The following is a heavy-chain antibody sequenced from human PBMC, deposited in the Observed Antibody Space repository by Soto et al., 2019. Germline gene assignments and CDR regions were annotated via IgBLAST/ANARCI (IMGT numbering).Heavy chain of an antibody. J-gene: IGHJ3*02. CDR2: IYFNGSA. Sequence: PSETLSLTCTVSGDSANTKSYYLTWIRQSPGDRPGWSGYIYFNGSAEYNPSLKSRVTIAMDTSKNQFSLKLNSVTTADSAVYYCARECSDFNARYSIHAFDTWGQCTX. D-gene: IGHD4-4*01. CDR1: GDSANTKSYY. CDR3: ARECSDFNARYSIHAFDT. V-gene: IGHV4-61*01.